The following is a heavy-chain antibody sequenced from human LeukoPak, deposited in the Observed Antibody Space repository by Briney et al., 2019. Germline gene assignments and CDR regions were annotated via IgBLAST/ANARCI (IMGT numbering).Heavy chain of an antibody. CDR2: IYSGGNT. CDR3: ARRAGEYSHPYDY. Sequence: GGSLRLSCAASGFTFSDYYMSWVRQAPGKGLEWVSFIYSGGNTHYSDSVKGRFTISRDNSKNTLYLQMNSLRADDTAVYYCARRAGEYSHPYDYWGQGTLVTVSS. D-gene: IGHD4-17*01. V-gene: IGHV3-53*01. J-gene: IGHJ4*02. CDR1: GFTFSDYY.